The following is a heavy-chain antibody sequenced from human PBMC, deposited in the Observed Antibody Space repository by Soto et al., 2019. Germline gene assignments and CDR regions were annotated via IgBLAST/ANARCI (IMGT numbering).Heavy chain of an antibody. D-gene: IGHD5-18*01. Sequence: QVQLVQSGAEVKKPGDSLKVSCKAVGYSFSPYAMHWVRQAPGQRPEWMGWINTGNGNTKYSEKLQGRVTITRDTSASTVYMELSSLRSEDTAIYYGARGGLSTAMVRVCQFWGQGTLVTVSS. CDR3: ARGGLSTAMVRVCQF. J-gene: IGHJ4*02. V-gene: IGHV1-3*04. CDR1: GYSFSPYA. CDR2: INTGNGNT.